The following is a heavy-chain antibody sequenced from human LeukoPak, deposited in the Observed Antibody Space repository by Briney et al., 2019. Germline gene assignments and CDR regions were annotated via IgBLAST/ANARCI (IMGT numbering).Heavy chain of an antibody. CDR1: GFTVISNY. J-gene: IGHJ5*02. CDR2: IYSGGST. CDR3: ARGGITVRFDP. V-gene: IGHV3-53*01. Sequence: GESLRLSCAASGFTVISNYMSWVRQAPGKGLEWVSVIYSGGSTYYADSVKGRFTISRDNSKNMLYLQMNSLRAEDTAVYYCARGGITVRFDPWGQGTLVTVSS. D-gene: IGHD1-14*01.